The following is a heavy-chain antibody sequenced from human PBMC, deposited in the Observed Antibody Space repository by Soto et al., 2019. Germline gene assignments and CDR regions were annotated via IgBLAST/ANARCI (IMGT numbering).Heavy chain of an antibody. V-gene: IGHV3-23*01. CDR3: AKAVLWFGSSGWYYPY. Sequence: QPGGSLRLSCAASGFTFSSYAMSWVRQAPGKGLEWVSAISGSGGSTYYADSVKGRFTISRDNSKNTLYLQMNSLRAEGTAVYYCAKAVLWFGSSGWYYPYWGQGTLVTVSS. D-gene: IGHD6-19*01. CDR1: GFTFSSYA. CDR2: ISGSGGST. J-gene: IGHJ4*02.